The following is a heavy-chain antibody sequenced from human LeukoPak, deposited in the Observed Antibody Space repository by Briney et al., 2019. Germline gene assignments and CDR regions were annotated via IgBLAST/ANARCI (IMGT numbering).Heavy chain of an antibody. CDR2: IRQDGDTK. V-gene: IGHV3-7*03. Sequence: GGSLRLSCAASGFPFNAYWMTWVRQAPGKGLEWVANIRQDGDTKYYVDSVKGRFTISRDNAMNSLYLQMNSLRAEDTAIYYCVRSLPYGTTWYGRSDFWGQGTLVSVSS. CDR1: GFPFNAYW. CDR3: VRSLPYGTTWYGRSDF. J-gene: IGHJ4*02. D-gene: IGHD6-13*01.